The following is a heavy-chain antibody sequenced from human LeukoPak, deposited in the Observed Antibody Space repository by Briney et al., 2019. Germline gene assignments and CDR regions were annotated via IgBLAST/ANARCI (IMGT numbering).Heavy chain of an antibody. CDR1: GFTFSSYD. J-gene: IGHJ6*02. CDR3: ARAEPGGYGDYGPTFPSVGMDV. Sequence: GGSLRLSCAASGFTFSSYDMHWVRQATGKGLEWVSAIGTAGDTYYPGSVKGRFTISRENAKNSLYLQMNSLRAGDTAVYYCARAEPGGYGDYGPTFPSVGMDVWGQGTTVTVSS. D-gene: IGHD4-17*01. CDR2: IGTAGDT. V-gene: IGHV3-13*01.